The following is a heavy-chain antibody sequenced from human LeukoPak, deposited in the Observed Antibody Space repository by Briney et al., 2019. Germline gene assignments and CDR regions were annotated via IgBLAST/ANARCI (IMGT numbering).Heavy chain of an antibody. J-gene: IGHJ4*02. CDR1: GCTFSTYW. V-gene: IGHV3-7*01. D-gene: IGHD6-19*01. Sequence: PGGSLRLSCAASGCTFSTYWMNWVRQAPGKGLEWVANIKQDGSEKYYVDSVKGRFTISRDNAKNSLYLQMNSLRAEDTAVYYCVGGSGWTFDYWGQGTLVTVSS. CDR2: IKQDGSEK. CDR3: VGGSGWTFDY.